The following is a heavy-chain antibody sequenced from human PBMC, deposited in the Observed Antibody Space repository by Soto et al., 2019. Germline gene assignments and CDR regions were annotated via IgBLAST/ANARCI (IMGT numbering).Heavy chain of an antibody. CDR2: INPNSGGT. D-gene: IGHD6-13*01. CDR3: VRLAAAGIYYYYGMDI. Sequence: QVQLVQSGAEVKKPGASVKVSCKASGYTFTGYYMHWVRQAPGQGLEWMGWINPNSGGTNYAQKFQGRVTMTRDTSSSTAYMELSRLRSDDTAVYYCVRLAAAGIYYYYGMDIWGQGTTVTVSS. CDR1: GYTFTGYY. V-gene: IGHV1-2*02. J-gene: IGHJ6*02.